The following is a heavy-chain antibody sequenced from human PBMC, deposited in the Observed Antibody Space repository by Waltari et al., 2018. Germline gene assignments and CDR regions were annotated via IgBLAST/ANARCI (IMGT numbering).Heavy chain of an antibody. CDR3: ATEVYSNYARGFDP. J-gene: IGHJ5*02. D-gene: IGHD4-4*01. CDR2: VGPEDGET. CDR1: GYTFTDYY. Sequence: EVQLVQSGAEVKKPGATVKISCKASGYTFTDYYMNWVQQAPGKGLEWMGRVGPEDGETRYAEKFQGRGTITADTSTDTASMELSSLRSEDTAVYYCATEVYSNYARGFDPWGQGTLVTVSS. V-gene: IGHV1-69-2*01.